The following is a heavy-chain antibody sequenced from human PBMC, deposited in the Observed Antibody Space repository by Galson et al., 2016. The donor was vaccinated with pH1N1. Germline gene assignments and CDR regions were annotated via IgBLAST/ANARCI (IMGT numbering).Heavy chain of an antibody. CDR2: ISRNSGSI. CDR1: GFTFSSYP. D-gene: IGHD3-22*01. CDR3: AREYSSGYGYFDY. V-gene: IGHV3-21*01. Sequence: SLRLSCAASGFTFSSYPMNWVRQAPGKGLEWVASISRNSGSIYYRDTVKGRFTISRDNAKNSLFLQMNTLRAEDTAVYFCAREYSSGYGYFDYWGQGTLVTVSS. J-gene: IGHJ4*02.